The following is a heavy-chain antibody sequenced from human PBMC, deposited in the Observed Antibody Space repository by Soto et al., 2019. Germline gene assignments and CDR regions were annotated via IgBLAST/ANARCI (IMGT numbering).Heavy chain of an antibody. Sequence: SGTLALTCTVSGGSMSSSSYYWGWIRQPPGRGLEWIGSIYYSGSTYYNPSLKSRVTISVDTSKNQFSLKLSSVTAADTAVYYCARHPLYGGNSLPYWGQGTLVTVSS. J-gene: IGHJ4*02. CDR2: IYYSGST. D-gene: IGHD4-17*01. V-gene: IGHV4-39*01. CDR1: GGSMSSSSYY. CDR3: ARHPLYGGNSLPY.